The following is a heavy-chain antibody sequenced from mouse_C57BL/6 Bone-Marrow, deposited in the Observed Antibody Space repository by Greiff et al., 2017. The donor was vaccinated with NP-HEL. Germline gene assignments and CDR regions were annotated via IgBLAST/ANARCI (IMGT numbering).Heavy chain of an antibody. V-gene: IGHV1-69*01. CDR2: IDPSDSYT. CDR3: ARGDGNYGAY. CDR1: GYTFTSYW. D-gene: IGHD2-1*01. Sequence: VQLQQPGAELVMPGASVKLSCKASGYTFTSYWMHWVKQRPGQGLEWIGEIDPSDSYTNYNQKFKGKSTLTVDKSSSTAYMQLSSLTSEDSAVYYCARGDGNYGAYWGQGTLVTVSA. J-gene: IGHJ3*01.